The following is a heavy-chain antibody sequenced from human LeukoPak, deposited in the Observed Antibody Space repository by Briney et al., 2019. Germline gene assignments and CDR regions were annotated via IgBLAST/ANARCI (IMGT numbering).Heavy chain of an antibody. J-gene: IGHJ4*02. CDR3: TTDDGTGTTRYDY. Sequence: TGGSLRLSCAASGFTFSNAWMSWVRQAPGKGPEWVGRIKSKTDGGKTDYAAPVKGRFTISRDDSKNTLYLQMNSLKTEDTAVYYCTTDDGTGTTRYDYWGQGTLVTVSS. CDR1: GFTFSNAW. V-gene: IGHV3-15*01. CDR2: IKSKTDGGKT. D-gene: IGHD1-7*01.